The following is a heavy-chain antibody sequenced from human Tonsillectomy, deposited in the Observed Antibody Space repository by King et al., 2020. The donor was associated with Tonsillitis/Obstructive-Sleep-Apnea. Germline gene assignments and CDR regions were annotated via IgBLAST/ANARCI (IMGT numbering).Heavy chain of an antibody. D-gene: IGHD5-18*01. J-gene: IGHJ4*02. CDR1: GGSFSSYY. Sequence: VQLQESGPGLVKPSETLSLTCTVSGGSFSSYYWSWIRQPPGKGLEWLGYIYYSGSTNYNPSLRSRVTISVDTSKNQFSLKLSSVTAADTAVYYCASFSYGTTGEFDYWGQGSLVTVSS. CDR3: ASFSYGTTGEFDY. CDR2: IYYSGST. V-gene: IGHV4-59*01.